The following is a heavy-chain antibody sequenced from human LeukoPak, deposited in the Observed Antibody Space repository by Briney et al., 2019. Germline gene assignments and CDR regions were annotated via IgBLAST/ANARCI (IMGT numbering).Heavy chain of an antibody. J-gene: IGHJ4*02. D-gene: IGHD3-10*01. Sequence: GGSLRLSSAASGFTFRSYSMNWVCQAPGKGLEWVSYISSNSSTIYYAESVKGRFTISRDNAKNSLYLQMNSLRAEDTAVYYCAKWRSTMVRDWGQGTLVTVSS. V-gene: IGHV3-48*01. CDR1: GFTFRSYS. CDR3: AKWRSTMVRD. CDR2: ISSNSSTI.